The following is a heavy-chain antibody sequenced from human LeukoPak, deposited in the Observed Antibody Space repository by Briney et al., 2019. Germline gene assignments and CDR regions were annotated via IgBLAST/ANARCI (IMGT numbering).Heavy chain of an antibody. D-gene: IGHD3-9*01. CDR2: IYYSGST. CDR1: GGSISSGGYY. J-gene: IGHJ6*02. Sequence: PSQTLSLTCTVSGGSISSGGYYWSWIRQHPGKGLEWIGYIYYSGSTYYNPSLKSRVTISVDTSKNQFSLKLSSVTAADTAVYYCARELRYFDWLASYYYYGMDVWGQGTMVTVSS. CDR3: ARELRYFDWLASYYYYGMDV. V-gene: IGHV4-31*03.